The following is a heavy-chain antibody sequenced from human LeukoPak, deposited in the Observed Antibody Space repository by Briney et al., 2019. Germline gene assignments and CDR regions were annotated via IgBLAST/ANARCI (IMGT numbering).Heavy chain of an antibody. V-gene: IGHV4-34*01. CDR2: INHSGST. J-gene: IGHJ4*02. D-gene: IGHD3-22*01. Sequence: SETLSLTCAVYGGSFSGYYWSWIRQPPGKGLEWIGEINHSGSTNYNPSLKSRVTISVDTSKNQFSLKLSSVTAADTAVYYCARGGSGWLLRRSSYFDYWGQGTLVTVSS. CDR3: ARGGSGWLLRRSSYFDY. CDR1: GGSFSGYY.